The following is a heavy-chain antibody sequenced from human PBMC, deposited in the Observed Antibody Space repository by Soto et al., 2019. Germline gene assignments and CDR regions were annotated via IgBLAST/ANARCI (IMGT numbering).Heavy chain of an antibody. V-gene: IGHV3-30-3*01. Sequence: GGSLRLSCAASGFTFSSYAMHWVRQAPGKGLEWVAVISYDGSNKYYADSVKGRFTISRDNSKNTLYLRMNSLRAEDTAVYYCARTNYYDSSGYYYWGQGTLVTVSS. CDR3: ARTNYYDSSGYYY. CDR1: GFTFSSYA. J-gene: IGHJ4*02. D-gene: IGHD3-22*01. CDR2: ISYDGSNK.